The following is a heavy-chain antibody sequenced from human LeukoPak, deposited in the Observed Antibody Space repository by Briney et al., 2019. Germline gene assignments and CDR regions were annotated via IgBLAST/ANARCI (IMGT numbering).Heavy chain of an antibody. CDR3: ARVDLRYCSSTSCYAPLDY. Sequence: GGSLRLSCAASGFTFSGYSMNWVRQAPGKGLEWVSSISSSSSYIYYADSVKGRLTISRDNAKNSLYLQMNSLRAEDTAVYYCARVDLRYCSSTSCYAPLDYWGQGTLVTVSS. CDR2: ISSSSSYI. CDR1: GFTFSGYS. V-gene: IGHV3-21*01. D-gene: IGHD2-2*01. J-gene: IGHJ4*02.